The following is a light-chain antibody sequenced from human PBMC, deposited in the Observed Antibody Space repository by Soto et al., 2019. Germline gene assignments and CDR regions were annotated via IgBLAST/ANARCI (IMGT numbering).Light chain of an antibody. CDR1: SSNIATKS. J-gene: IGLJ1*01. CDR3: AAWDDSLNARYV. V-gene: IGLV1-44*01. CDR2: SNS. Sequence: QSVLNQPPSASGTPGQRVTISCSGSSSNIATKSVNWYQQLPGTAPKLLIYSNSQRSSGVPDRFSGSKSGTSASLAIRGLQSEDEADYYCAAWDDSLNARYVFGTGTKLTVL.